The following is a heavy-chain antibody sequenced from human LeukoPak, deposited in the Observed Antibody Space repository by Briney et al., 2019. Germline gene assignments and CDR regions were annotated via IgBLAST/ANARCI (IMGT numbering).Heavy chain of an antibody. CDR2: MSPNSGDT. CDR3: ARGPPNWGFDF. V-gene: IGHV1-8*01. Sequence: ASVTVSCTASGYTFTNYDINWVRHATGQGLEWMGWMSPNSGDTGYAQKFQGRVTMTRDTSISTAYMELTSLRSEDTAIYYCARGPPNWGFDFWGQGALVTVSS. D-gene: IGHD7-27*01. J-gene: IGHJ4*02. CDR1: GYTFTNYD.